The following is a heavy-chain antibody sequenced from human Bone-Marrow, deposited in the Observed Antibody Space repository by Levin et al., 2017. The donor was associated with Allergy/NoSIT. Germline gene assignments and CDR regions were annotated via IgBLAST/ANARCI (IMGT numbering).Heavy chain of an antibody. V-gene: IGHV3-30*18. CDR1: GFSFRTYG. CDR3: AKDFSNFRGVNSKHH. D-gene: IGHD2/OR15-2a*01. J-gene: IGHJ4*02. CDR2: VSFDGTHE. Sequence: GESLKISCTASGFSFRTYGMHWVRQAPGKGLEWVALVSFDGTHEFYADSVKGRFAISRDNDKNTLSLQMNSLRVEDTALYYCAKDFSNFRGVNSKHHWGQGTLVTVSS.